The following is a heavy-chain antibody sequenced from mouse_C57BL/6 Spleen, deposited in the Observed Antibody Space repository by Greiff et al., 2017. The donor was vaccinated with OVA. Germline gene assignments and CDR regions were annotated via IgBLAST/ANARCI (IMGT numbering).Heavy chain of an antibody. Sequence: VQLQQPGAELVKPGASVKLSCKASGYTFTSYWMHWVKQRPGQGLEWIGMIHPNSGSTNYNEKFKSKATLTVDKSSSTAYMQLSSLTSEDSAVYYCARRGLLDYDEAWFAYWGQGTLVTVSA. CDR1: GYTFTSYW. J-gene: IGHJ3*01. D-gene: IGHD2-4*01. V-gene: IGHV1-64*01. CDR2: IHPNSGST. CDR3: ARRGLLDYDEAWFAY.